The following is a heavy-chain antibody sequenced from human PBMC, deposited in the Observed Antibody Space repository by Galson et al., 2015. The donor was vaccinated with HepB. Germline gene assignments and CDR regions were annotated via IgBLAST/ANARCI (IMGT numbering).Heavy chain of an antibody. Sequence: SLRLSCAASGFTFSSYAMHWVRQAPGKGLEWVAVISYDGSNKYYADSVKGRFTISRDNSKNTLYLQMNSLRAEDTAVYYCAREAINDYGDYYYYGMDVWGQGTTVTVSS. CDR3: AREAINDYGDYYYYGMDV. J-gene: IGHJ6*02. CDR2: ISYDGSNK. CDR1: GFTFSSYA. D-gene: IGHD4-17*01. V-gene: IGHV3-30-3*01.